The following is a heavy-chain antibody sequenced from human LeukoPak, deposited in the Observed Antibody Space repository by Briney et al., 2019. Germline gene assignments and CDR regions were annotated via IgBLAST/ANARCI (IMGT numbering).Heavy chain of an antibody. D-gene: IGHD2-8*01. J-gene: IGHJ4*02. CDR3: ARNNTLMMYPRGGEDKGFDY. V-gene: IGHV4-39*01. Sequence: SETLSLTCTVSGGSISSGSYYWGWIRQPPGKGLEWIASIYYSGSTHYSPSLKSRVTTSVDTSKNEFSLKLSSVTAADTAVYYCARNNTLMMYPRGGEDKGFDYWGQGTLVTVSS. CDR2: IYYSGST. CDR1: GGSISSGSYY.